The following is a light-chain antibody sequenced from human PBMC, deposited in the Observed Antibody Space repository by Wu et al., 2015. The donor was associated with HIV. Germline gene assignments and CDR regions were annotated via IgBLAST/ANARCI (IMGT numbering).Light chain of an antibody. CDR2: GAS. Sequence: EVVMTQSPATLSVSPGERATLSYRASQNVNSKLAWYQQKPGQGPRLLIYGASTRATGIPARFSGSGSGTELTLTISNMQSEDFAVYYCQQYNNWPRTFGQGTKLQVK. CDR3: QQYNNWPRT. CDR1: QNVNSK. J-gene: IGKJ2*01. V-gene: IGKV3-15*01.